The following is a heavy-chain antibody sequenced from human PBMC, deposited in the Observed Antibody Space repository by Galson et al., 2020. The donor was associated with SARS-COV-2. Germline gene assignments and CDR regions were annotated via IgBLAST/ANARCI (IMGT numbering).Heavy chain of an antibody. Sequence: TGGSLRLSCAASGFTFTDYYMSWIRQAPGKGLEWVSYIYSGGTITHYADSVKGRFTISRDNAKNSLYLQMNSLRAEDTAVYYCARPRGYGGYGRGYYFDYWGQGTLVTVSS. CDR1: GFTFTDYY. CDR3: ARPRGYGGYGRGYYFDY. V-gene: IGHV3-11*01. D-gene: IGHD5-12*01. CDR2: IYSGGTIT. J-gene: IGHJ4*02.